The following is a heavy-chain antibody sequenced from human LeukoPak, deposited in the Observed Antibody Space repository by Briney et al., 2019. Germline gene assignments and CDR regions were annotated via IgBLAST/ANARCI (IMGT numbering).Heavy chain of an antibody. CDR2: MNPNSGNT. D-gene: IGHD3-22*01. Sequence: GASVKVSCKASGYTFTSYDINWVRQGTGQGLEWMEWMNPNSGNTGYAQKFQGRVTMTRNTSISTAYMELSSLRSEDTAVYYCARRRGYYDSNGYLAYWGQGTLVTVSS. CDR1: GYTFTSYD. CDR3: ARRRGYYDSNGYLAY. J-gene: IGHJ4*02. V-gene: IGHV1-8*01.